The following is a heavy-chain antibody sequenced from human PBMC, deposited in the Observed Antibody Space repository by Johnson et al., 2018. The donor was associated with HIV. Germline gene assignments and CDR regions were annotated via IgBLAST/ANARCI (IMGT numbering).Heavy chain of an antibody. Sequence: QVQVVESGGGVVQPGRSLRLSCAASGFTFSAYAVHWVRQAPGKGLEWLAIISYDGSNKYYVDSVKGRFTISRDNSKNTLYLQMNSLRADDTAVYYCAKLHCAGGVCNFDILYDAFDTWGHGTMVTVSS. CDR3: AKLHCAGGVCNFDILYDAFDT. CDR1: GFTFSAYA. D-gene: IGHD2-8*02. J-gene: IGHJ3*02. V-gene: IGHV3-30*18. CDR2: ISYDGSNK.